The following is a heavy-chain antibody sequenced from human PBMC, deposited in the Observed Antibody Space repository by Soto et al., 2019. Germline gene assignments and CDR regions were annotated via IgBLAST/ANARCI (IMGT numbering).Heavy chain of an antibody. J-gene: IGHJ4*02. V-gene: IGHV4-34*01. CDR2: INHSGRT. Sequence: SETLSLTCAVYGGSFSGYYWSWIRQPPGKGLEWIGEINHSGRTNYTPSLKSRVTISVDTSKNQFSLKLSSVTAADTAVYYCARGLELRYGSGRDFDYWGQGTLVTVSS. D-gene: IGHD3-10*01. CDR1: GGSFSGYY. CDR3: ARGLELRYGSGRDFDY.